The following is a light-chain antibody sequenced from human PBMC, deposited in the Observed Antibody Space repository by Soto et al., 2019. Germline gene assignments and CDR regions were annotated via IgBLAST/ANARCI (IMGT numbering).Light chain of an antibody. CDR2: DAS. CDR3: QQYGGSPLIT. CDR1: QSVRSNY. V-gene: IGKV3-20*01. J-gene: IGKJ5*01. Sequence: EIVLTQSPGTLSLSPGERASLSCRASQSVRSNYLAWYQQKPGQAPRLLIYDASTRATGIPDRFTGSGSGTHFTLSISRLEPEDSAVYFCQQYGGSPLITFGQGTRLEIK.